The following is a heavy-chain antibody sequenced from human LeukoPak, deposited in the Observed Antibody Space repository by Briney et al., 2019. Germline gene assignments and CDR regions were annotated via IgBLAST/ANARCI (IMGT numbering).Heavy chain of an antibody. Sequence: GGSLRLSCVASGFTFIKYALSWVRQAPGKGLEWVGRIKSEIDGGSKDYAAHVQGRFTISRDNSQATLYLQMNSLKTEDTAVYYCTTGGDVIVAGTRAFDIWGQGTMVTVSS. CDR2: IKSEIDGGSK. J-gene: IGHJ3*02. D-gene: IGHD5-12*01. CDR3: TTGGDVIVAGTRAFDI. CDR1: GFTFIKYA. V-gene: IGHV3-15*01.